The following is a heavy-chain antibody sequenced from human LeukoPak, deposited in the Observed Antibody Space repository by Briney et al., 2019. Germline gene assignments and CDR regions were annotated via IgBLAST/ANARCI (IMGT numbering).Heavy chain of an antibody. CDR2: MNPNSGNT. CDR1: GYTFTSYG. D-gene: IGHD3-22*01. V-gene: IGHV1-8*02. CDR3: ARGPPPTSLVDMIVVVITHYYFDY. J-gene: IGHJ4*02. Sequence: ASVKVSCKASGYTFTSYGISWVRQAPGQGLECMGWMNPNSGNTGYAQKFQGRVTMTRNTSISTAYMELSSLRSADTAVYYCARGPPPTSLVDMIVVVITHYYFDYWGQGTLVTVSS.